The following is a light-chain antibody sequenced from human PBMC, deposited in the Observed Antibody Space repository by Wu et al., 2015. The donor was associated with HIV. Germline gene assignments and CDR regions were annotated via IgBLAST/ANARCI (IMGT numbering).Light chain of an antibody. V-gene: IGKV1-5*03. CDR1: QSIVGW. J-gene: IGKJ1*01. CDR2: KAS. Sequence: DIQMTQSPSTLSASAGDRVTITCRASQSIVGWLAWYQQKPGKAPKLLIYKASSLDSGVPSRFSGSGFGTEFSLTINSLQPDDFATYYCQQYHSYPWTFGQGTKVEIK. CDR3: QQYHSYPWT.